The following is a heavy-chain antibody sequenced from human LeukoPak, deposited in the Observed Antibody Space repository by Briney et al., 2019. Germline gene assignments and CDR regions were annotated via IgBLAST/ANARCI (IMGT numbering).Heavy chain of an antibody. J-gene: IGHJ6*03. CDR3: ARVRVEQLVVDYYYYYMDV. Sequence: GASVKVSCKASGGTFSSYAISWVRQAPGQGLEWMGGIIPIFGTANYAQKFQGRVTITADESTSTAYMELSSLRSEDTAVYYCARVRVEQLVVDYYYYYMDVWGKGTTVTVSS. D-gene: IGHD6-6*01. V-gene: IGHV1-69*13. CDR2: IIPIFGTA. CDR1: GGTFSSYA.